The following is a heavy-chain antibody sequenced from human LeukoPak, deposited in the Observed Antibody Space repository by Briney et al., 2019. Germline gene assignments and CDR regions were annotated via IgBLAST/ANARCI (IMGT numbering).Heavy chain of an antibody. V-gene: IGHV4-39*01. D-gene: IGHD3-3*01. CDR1: GGSISSSSYY. J-gene: IGHJ4*02. Sequence: NPSETLSLTCTVSGGSISSSSYYWGWIRQPPGKGLEWIGSIYYSGSTYYNPSLKSRVTISVDTSKNQFSLKLSSVTAADTAVYYCARPSTVPDYDFWSGQAAFDYWGQGTLVTVSS. CDR3: ARPSTVPDYDFWSGQAAFDY. CDR2: IYYSGST.